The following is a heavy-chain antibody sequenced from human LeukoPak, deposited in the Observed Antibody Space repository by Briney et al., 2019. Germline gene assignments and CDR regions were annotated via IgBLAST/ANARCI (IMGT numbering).Heavy chain of an antibody. CDR2: IYYSGST. J-gene: IGHJ3*02. D-gene: IGHD4-17*01. CDR3: AKGTRIGEDAFDI. CDR1: GGSISSSSYY. V-gene: IGHV4-39*01. Sequence: SETLSLTCTVSGGSISSSSYYWGWIRQPPGKGLEWIGSIYYSGSTYCNPSLKSRVTISVDTSKNQFSLKLSSVTAADTAVYYCAKGTRIGEDAFDIWGQGTMVTVSS.